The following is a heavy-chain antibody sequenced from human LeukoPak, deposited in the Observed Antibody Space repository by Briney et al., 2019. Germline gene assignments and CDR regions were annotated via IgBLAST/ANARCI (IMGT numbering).Heavy chain of an antibody. CDR2: IWYDGSNK. CDR3: ARERHSEGSGYDKSYYYYGMDV. Sequence: PGGSLRLTCAASGFTFSSYGMHWVRQAPGKGLEWVAVIWYDGSNKYYADSVKGRFTISRDNSRNTLYLQMNSLRAEDTAVYYCARERHSEGSGYDKSYYYYGMDVWGQGTTVTVSS. D-gene: IGHD5-12*01. J-gene: IGHJ6*02. CDR1: GFTFSSYG. V-gene: IGHV3-33*01.